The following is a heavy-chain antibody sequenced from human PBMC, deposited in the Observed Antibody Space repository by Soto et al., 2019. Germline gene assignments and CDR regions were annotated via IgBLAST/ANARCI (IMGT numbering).Heavy chain of an antibody. CDR2: MNPNSGNT. Sequence: ASVKVSCKASGYTFTSYDINWVRQATGQGLEWMGWMNPNSGNTGYAQKFQGRVTMTRNTSISTAYMELSSLRSEDTAVYYCARTRYCGGDCANPLDYWGQGTLGTVSS. CDR3: ARTRYCGGDCANPLDY. J-gene: IGHJ4*02. V-gene: IGHV1-8*01. D-gene: IGHD2-21*01. CDR1: GYTFTSYD.